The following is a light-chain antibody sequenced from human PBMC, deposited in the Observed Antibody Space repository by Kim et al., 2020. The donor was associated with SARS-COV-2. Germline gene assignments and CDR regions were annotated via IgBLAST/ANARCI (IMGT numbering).Light chain of an antibody. CDR1: KLGDEY. Sequence: VSPGQTARITCSGDKLGDEYACWYQQKPGQSPVLVIYQDSKRPSGIPERFSGSNSGNTATLTISETQAMDEADYYCQAWDSSNVVFGGGTQLTVL. J-gene: IGLJ2*01. CDR2: QDS. CDR3: QAWDSSNVV. V-gene: IGLV3-1*01.